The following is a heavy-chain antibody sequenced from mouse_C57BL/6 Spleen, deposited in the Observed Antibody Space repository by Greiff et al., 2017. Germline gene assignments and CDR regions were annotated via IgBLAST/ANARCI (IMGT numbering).Heavy chain of an antibody. V-gene: IGHV1-82*01. CDR1: GYAFSSSW. J-gene: IGHJ2*01. Sequence: VQLQQSGPELVKPGASVKISCKASGYAFSSSWMNWVKQRPGKGLEWIGRIYPGDGDTNYNGKFKGKATLTADKSSSTAYMQLSSLTSEDSAVYFCARKGTTVVAHFDYWGQGTTLTVSS. CDR2: IYPGDGDT. D-gene: IGHD1-1*01. CDR3: ARKGTTVVAHFDY.